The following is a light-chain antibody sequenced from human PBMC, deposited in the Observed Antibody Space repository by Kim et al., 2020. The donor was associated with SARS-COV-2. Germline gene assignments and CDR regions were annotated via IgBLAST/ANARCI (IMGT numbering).Light chain of an antibody. J-gene: IGLJ3*02. CDR3: AAWDDSLNGPV. V-gene: IGLV1-36*01. CDR1: RSNIGNNA. Sequence: QSVLTQPPSVSEAPRQRVTISCSGSRSNIGNNAVNWYQQFPGKAPKLLIYYDALRPSGVSDRFSGSKSGTSASLAISGLQSEDEADYYCAAWDDSLNGPVFGGGTQLTVL. CDR2: YDA.